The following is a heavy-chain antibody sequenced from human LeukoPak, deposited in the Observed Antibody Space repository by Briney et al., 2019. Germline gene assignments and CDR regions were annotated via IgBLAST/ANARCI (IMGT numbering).Heavy chain of an antibody. J-gene: IGHJ4*02. D-gene: IGHD3-22*01. V-gene: IGHV3-23*01. CDR3: AKDGPYYYDSSGYYFPDY. CDR1: GFTFSSYA. Sequence: GGSLRLSCAASGFTFSSYAMAWVRQAPGKGLEWVSAISGSRNNTYYADSVKGRFTISRDNSKNTLYLQMNSLRAEDTAVYYCAKDGPYYYDSSGYYFPDYWGQGTLVTVSS. CDR2: ISGSRNNT.